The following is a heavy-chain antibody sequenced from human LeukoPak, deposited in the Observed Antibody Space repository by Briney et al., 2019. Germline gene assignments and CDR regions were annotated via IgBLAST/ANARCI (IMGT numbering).Heavy chain of an antibody. D-gene: IGHD3-3*01. CDR1: GFTFSSFP. J-gene: IGHJ6*03. Sequence: GGSLRLSCAASGFTFSSFPMHWVRQAPGKGLEWVAVISYDGSTKYYADSVKGRFTISRDNSKNTLYLQMNSLRAEDTAVYYCARDQSDFWSIGYYYMDVWGKGTTVTVSS. CDR2: ISYDGSTK. V-gene: IGHV3-30*14. CDR3: ARDQSDFWSIGYYYMDV.